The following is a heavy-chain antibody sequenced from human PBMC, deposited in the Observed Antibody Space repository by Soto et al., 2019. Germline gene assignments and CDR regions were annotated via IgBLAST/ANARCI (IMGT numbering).Heavy chain of an antibody. CDR2: IYYSGST. J-gene: IGHJ3*02. V-gene: IGHV4-39*02. D-gene: IGHD3-9*01. CDR1: GGSISSSSYY. Sequence: SETLSLTCTVSGGSISSSSYYWGWIRQPPGKGLEWIGSIYYSGSTYYNPSLKSRVTISVDTSKNQFSLKLSSVTAADTAVYYCARDPTMQLRYFDWLFSPETNDAFDIWGQGTMVTVSS. CDR3: ARDPTMQLRYFDWLFSPETNDAFDI.